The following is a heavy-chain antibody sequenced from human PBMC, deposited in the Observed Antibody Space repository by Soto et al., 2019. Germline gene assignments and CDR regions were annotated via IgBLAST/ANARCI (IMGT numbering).Heavy chain of an antibody. CDR3: ARDLYYYDSSGYYYPAQNFDY. CDR1: GVKIRDYG. CDR2: IWYDGSNK. Sequence: GRPLRVSKAASGVKIRDYGVHWVRQTPGKGLEWVAVIWYDGSNKYYADSVKGRFTISRDNSKNTLYLQMNSLRAEDTAVYYCARDLYYYDSSGYYYPAQNFDYWGKGTLVTVSS. D-gene: IGHD3-22*01. V-gene: IGHV3-33*01. J-gene: IGHJ4*02.